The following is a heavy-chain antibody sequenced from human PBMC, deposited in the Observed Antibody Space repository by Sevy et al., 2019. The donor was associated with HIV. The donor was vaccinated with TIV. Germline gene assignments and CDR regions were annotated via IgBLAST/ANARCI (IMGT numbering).Heavy chain of an antibody. Sequence: ASVKVSCKASGYTFSIYGIIWVRQAPGQGLEWMGWISAHDGNTHLAQNLQGRVTMTTDTSTSTAYMELRSLRSDDTAIYYCARDSYGVTTDYSGQGTLVTVSS. J-gene: IGHJ4*02. CDR3: ARDSYGVTTDY. D-gene: IGHD4-17*01. CDR2: ISAHDGNT. CDR1: GYTFSIYG. V-gene: IGHV1-18*01.